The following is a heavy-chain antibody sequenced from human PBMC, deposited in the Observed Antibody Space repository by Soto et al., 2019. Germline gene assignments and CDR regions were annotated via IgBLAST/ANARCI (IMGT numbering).Heavy chain of an antibody. CDR3: AHRRASQYYYYYYGMDV. V-gene: IGHV2-5*01. J-gene: IGHJ6*02. CDR1: GFSLSTSGVG. Sequence: SGPTLVNPTQTLTLTCTFSGFSLSTSGVGVGWIRQPRGKALEWLALIYWNDDKRYSPSLKSRLTITKDTSKNQVVLTMTNMDPVDTATCYCAHRRASQYYYYYYGMDVWGQGTTVTVSS. CDR2: IYWNDDK.